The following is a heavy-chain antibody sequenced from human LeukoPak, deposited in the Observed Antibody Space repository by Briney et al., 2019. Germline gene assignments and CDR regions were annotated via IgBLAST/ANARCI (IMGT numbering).Heavy chain of an antibody. J-gene: IGHJ4*02. V-gene: IGHV3-23*01. CDR1: GFTFSSYA. D-gene: IGHD3-3*01. CDR3: AGLNDFWSGYYFY. CDR2: ISGSGGST. Sequence: GGSLRLSCAASGFTFSSYAMSWVRQAPGKGLEWVSAISGSGGSTYYADYVKGRFTISRDNSKNTLYLRMNSLRAEDTAVYYCAGLNDFWSGYYFYWGQGTLVTVSS.